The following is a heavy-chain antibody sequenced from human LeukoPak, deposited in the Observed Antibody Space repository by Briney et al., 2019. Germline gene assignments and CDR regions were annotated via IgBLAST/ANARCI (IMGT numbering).Heavy chain of an antibody. V-gene: IGHV1-69*06. CDR2: IIPIFGTA. D-gene: IGHD3-22*01. CDR1: GYTFSNYG. CDR3: ARAADYYDSSGYYEEYFQH. Sequence: ASVKVSCKASGYTFSNYGLSWVRQAPGQGLEWMGGIIPIFGTANYAQKFQGRVTITADKSTSTAYMELSSLRSEDTAVYYCARAADYYDSSGYYEEYFQHWGQGTLVTVSS. J-gene: IGHJ1*01.